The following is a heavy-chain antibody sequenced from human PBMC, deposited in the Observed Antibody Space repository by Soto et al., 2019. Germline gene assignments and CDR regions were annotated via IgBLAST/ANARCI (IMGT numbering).Heavy chain of an antibody. D-gene: IGHD6-19*01. CDR1: GFRFTNYW. J-gene: IGHJ4*02. V-gene: IGHV3-7*01. Sequence: ELLLVESGGGLVQPGGSLRLSCVISGFRFTNYWMSWARQAPGKGLEWVANIKQDGSETYYLDSVKGRFTISRDSAANSLYLQMTSLRADDTAVYYCARGWATTAGTGDNWGQGTLVIVSS. CDR3: ARGWATTAGTGDN. CDR2: IKQDGSET.